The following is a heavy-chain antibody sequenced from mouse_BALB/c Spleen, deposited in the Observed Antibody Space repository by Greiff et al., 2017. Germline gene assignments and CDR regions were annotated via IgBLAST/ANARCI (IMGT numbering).Heavy chain of an antibody. CDR2: IDPANGNT. D-gene: IGHD2-14*01. CDR1: GFNIKDTY. Sequence: VQLQQSGAELVKPGASVKLSCTASGFNIKDTYMHWVKQRPEQGLEWIGRIDPANGNTKYDPKFQGKATITADTSSNTAYLQLSSRTSEDTAVYYCARAYRYDSFFDYWGQGTTLTVSS. CDR3: ARAYRYDSFFDY. J-gene: IGHJ2*01. V-gene: IGHV14-3*02.